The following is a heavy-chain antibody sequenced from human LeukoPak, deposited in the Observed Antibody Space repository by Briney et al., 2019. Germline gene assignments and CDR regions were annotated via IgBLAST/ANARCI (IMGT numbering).Heavy chain of an antibody. CDR2: IIPIFGIA. V-gene: IGHV1-69*04. CDR3: VRDLDF. Sequence: SVKVSCKASGGTFSSYAITWVRPAPGLGLEWMGRIIPIFGIANYAQKFQDRLTITADKSTSTAYMELSSLRSEDTAVYYCVRDLDFWGQGTLVTVSS. CDR1: GGTFSSYA. J-gene: IGHJ4*02.